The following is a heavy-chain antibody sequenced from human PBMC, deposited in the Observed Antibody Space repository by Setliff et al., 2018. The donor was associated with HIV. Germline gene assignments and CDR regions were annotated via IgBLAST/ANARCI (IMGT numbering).Heavy chain of an antibody. D-gene: IGHD2-15*01. J-gene: IGHJ5*02. CDR2: IVVGRGNT. V-gene: IGHV1-58*01. Sequence: GASVKVSCKASGFTFSNSAVHWVRQARGQRLEWIGWIVVGRGNTDYAQKFQGRVTITTDESTSTAYMELSSLRSEDTAVYYCALPYCGGGNCWSSASLPPAGWFDPWGQGTLVTVSS. CDR1: GFTFSNSA. CDR3: ALPYCGGGNCWSSASLPPAGWFDP.